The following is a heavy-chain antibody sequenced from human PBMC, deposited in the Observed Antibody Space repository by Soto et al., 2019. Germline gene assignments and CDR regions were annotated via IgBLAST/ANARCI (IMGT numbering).Heavy chain of an antibody. CDR2: IYYSGST. D-gene: IGHD2-15*01. J-gene: IGHJ5*02. Sequence: SETLSLTCTVSGGSISSSSYYWGWIRQPPGKGLEWIGSIYYSGSTYYNPSLKSRVTISVDTSKNQFSLKLSSVTAADTAVYYCARKGYCSGGSCYPRRSNWFDPWGQGTLVTVSS. V-gene: IGHV4-39*01. CDR3: ARKGYCSGGSCYPRRSNWFDP. CDR1: GGSISSSSYY.